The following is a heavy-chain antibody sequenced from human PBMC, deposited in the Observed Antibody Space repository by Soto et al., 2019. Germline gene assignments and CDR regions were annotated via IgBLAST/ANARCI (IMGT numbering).Heavy chain of an antibody. D-gene: IGHD6-19*01. J-gene: IGHJ4*02. Sequence: PSETLSLTCTVSGGSVSSGSYYWSWIRQPPGKGLEWIGYMYNSGSTNYNPSLKRRVIISVDTSKIQFSLKLSSVTSSDTAVYYCARVSSGWYYFDYWGQGTLVTVSS. CDR2: MYNSGST. CDR1: GGSVSSGSYY. V-gene: IGHV4-61*01. CDR3: ARVSSGWYYFDY.